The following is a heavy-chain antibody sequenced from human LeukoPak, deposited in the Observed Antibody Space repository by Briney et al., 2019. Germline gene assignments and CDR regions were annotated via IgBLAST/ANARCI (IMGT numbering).Heavy chain of an antibody. J-gene: IGHJ5*02. Sequence: SETLSLTCAVYGGSFSGYYWSWIRQPPGKGLEWIGEINHSGSTNYNPPLKSRVTISVDTSKNQFSLKLSSVTAADTAVYYCARGSRNNYYDSRPNWFDPWGQGTLVTVSS. CDR1: GGSFSGYY. V-gene: IGHV4-34*01. CDR3: ARGSRNNYYDSRPNWFDP. D-gene: IGHD3-22*01. CDR2: INHSGST.